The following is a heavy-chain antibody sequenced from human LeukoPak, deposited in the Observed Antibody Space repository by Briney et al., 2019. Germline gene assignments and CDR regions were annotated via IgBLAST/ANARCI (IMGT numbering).Heavy chain of an antibody. D-gene: IGHD5-12*01. CDR3: ARVPRARAGYAYSFDY. J-gene: IGHJ4*02. CDR2: IIPIFGTA. V-gene: IGHV1-69*13. Sequence: ASVKVSCKASGGTFSSYAISWVRQAPGQGLEWMGGIIPIFGTANYAQKFQGRVTITADESTSTAYMELSSLRSEDTAVYYCARVPRARAGYAYSFDYWGQGTLVTVSS. CDR1: GGTFSSYA.